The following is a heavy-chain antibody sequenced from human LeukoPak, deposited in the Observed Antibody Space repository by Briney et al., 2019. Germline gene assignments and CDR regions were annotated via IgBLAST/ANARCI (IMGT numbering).Heavy chain of an antibody. CDR2: INPKSGGT. Sequence: ASVKVSCKASGYTFTGYYMHWVRQAPGQGLEWIGWINPKSGGTNYAQKFQGRVTMTRDTSISTAYMEMSRLRSDDTAVYYCARTPSTSETAAGSFDYWGQGTLVTVSS. CDR3: ARTPSTSETAAGSFDY. D-gene: IGHD6-13*01. J-gene: IGHJ4*02. CDR1: GYTFTGYY. V-gene: IGHV1-2*02.